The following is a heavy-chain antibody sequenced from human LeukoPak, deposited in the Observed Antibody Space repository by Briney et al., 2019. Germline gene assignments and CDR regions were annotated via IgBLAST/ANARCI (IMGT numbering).Heavy chain of an antibody. V-gene: IGHV4-34*01. CDR2: IDHSGRT. CDR3: ARKSIVTAGRKPYDY. CDR1: GGSVNGYY. Sequence: SETLSLTCAVYGGSVNGYYWSLIRQSTGKGLEWIGKIDHSGRTNSNPSLKSRVIISVDMSKNQFSLRLTSVTAADTAIYYCARKSIVTAGRKPYDYWDQGTLVTVSS. D-gene: IGHD6-13*01. J-gene: IGHJ4*02.